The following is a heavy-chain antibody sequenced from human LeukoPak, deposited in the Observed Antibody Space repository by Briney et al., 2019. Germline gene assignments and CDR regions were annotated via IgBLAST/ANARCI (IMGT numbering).Heavy chain of an antibody. Sequence: GASVKVSCKASGGTFSSYAISWVRQAPGQGLEWMGRIIPIFGTANYAQKFQGRVTITTDESTSTAYMELSSLRSEDTAMYYCAREWYYYDSSGSENYYFDYWGQGTLVTVSS. CDR3: AREWYYYDSSGSENYYFDY. CDR1: GGTFSSYA. J-gene: IGHJ4*02. CDR2: IIPIFGTA. V-gene: IGHV1-69*05. D-gene: IGHD3-22*01.